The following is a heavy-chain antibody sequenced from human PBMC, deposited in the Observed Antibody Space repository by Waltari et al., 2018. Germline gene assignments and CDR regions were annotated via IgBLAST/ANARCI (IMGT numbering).Heavy chain of an antibody. V-gene: IGHV4-30-4*08. J-gene: IGHJ4*02. Sequence: QVQLQESGPGLVKPSQTLSLTCTVPGGSISSGDYYWSWIRKPTGKGLEWIGYIYYSGGTYYTPSLKSRVTISVDTSKNQFSLKLSSVTAADTAVYYCASRGLGYYGSGSGGVDYWGQGTLVTVSS. CDR3: ASRGLGYYGSGSGGVDY. CDR2: IYYSGGT. D-gene: IGHD3-10*01. CDR1: GGSISSGDYY.